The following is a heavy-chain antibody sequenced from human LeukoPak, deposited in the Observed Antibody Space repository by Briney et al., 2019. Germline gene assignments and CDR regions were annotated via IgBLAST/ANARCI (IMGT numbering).Heavy chain of an antibody. CDR1: GFTVSSNY. V-gene: IGHV3-66*01. CDR3: AKDLLRYCTGGNCYSPVDY. CDR2: IYSGGST. D-gene: IGHD2-15*01. Sequence: GGSLRLSCAASGFTVSSNYMSWVRQAPGKGLEWVSVIYSGGSTYYADSVKGRFTISRDNSKNTLYLQMTSLRAEDTAVCYCAKDLLRYCTGGNCYSPVDYWGQGTLVTVSS. J-gene: IGHJ4*01.